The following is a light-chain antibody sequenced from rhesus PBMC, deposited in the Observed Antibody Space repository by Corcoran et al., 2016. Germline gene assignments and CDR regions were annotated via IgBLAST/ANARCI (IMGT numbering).Light chain of an antibody. CDR2: EAS. CDR3: QHYYSIPRT. V-gene: IGKV1S17*01. CDR1: QGITND. Sequence: DIQMTQSPSSLSAFVGDRVTITCRASQGITNDLAWYQQKPGEPPKLLIYEASSLKSGVPSRLSGNGSWTDFTLTITSLQSEDFATYYCQHYYSIPRTFGQETKVGIK. J-gene: IGKJ1*01.